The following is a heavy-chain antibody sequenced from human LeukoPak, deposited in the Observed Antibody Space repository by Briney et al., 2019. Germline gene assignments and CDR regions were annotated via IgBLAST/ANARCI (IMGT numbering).Heavy chain of an antibody. V-gene: IGHV3-74*01. J-gene: IGHJ4*02. Sequence: GESLRLSCAASGFTFSSYWMHWVRQAPGKGLVWVSRIKSDGSSTSYADSVKGRFTISRDNAKNTVYLQMNSLRAEDTAVYYCATSRTFDYWGQGTLSPSPQ. CDR3: ATSRTFDY. CDR2: IKSDGSST. CDR1: GFTFSSYW.